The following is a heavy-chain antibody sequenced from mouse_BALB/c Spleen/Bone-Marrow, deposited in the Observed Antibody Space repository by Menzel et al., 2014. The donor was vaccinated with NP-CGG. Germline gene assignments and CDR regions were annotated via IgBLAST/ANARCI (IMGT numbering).Heavy chain of an antibody. D-gene: IGHD2-4*01. V-gene: IGHV5-9-2*01. CDR1: GFSFNSYG. CDR3: ARHAYYDQTEVSFVY. J-gene: IGHJ3*01. Sequence: EVKVEESGGGLVKSGGARKLSCAASGFSFNSYGMSWVRQTPEKRLVWVATISGGGSYTFHPDSVKGRFTISRDNAKNNLHLQLSSLSSEDPALYYCARHAYYDQTEVSFVYWGQGTLVTVSA. CDR2: ISGGGSYT.